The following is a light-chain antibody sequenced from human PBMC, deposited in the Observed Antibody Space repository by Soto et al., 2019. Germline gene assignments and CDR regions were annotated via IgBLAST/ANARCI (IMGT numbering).Light chain of an antibody. J-gene: IGKJ4*01. V-gene: IGKV1-33*01. Sequence: DIQLTQSPSSLSASVGDRVTITCQANQDIGNYLNWYQQKPGNAPNLLIYDASELHTGVPSRFSGSGSGTDFSFTINSVQPEDFATYYCQQYDDLLSFGGGTRLEMK. CDR1: QDIGNY. CDR2: DAS. CDR3: QQYDDLLS.